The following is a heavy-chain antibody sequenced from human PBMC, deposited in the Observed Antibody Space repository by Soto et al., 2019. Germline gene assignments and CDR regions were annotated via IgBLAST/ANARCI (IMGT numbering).Heavy chain of an antibody. CDR3: AQQLGWGRFDS. CDR1: GFAFSDSW. D-gene: IGHD6-19*01. CDR2: MNSDGSKI. Sequence: GGSLRLSCVASGFAFSDSWMTWLRQIPGQGLQWVANMNSDGSKINYVDSVRGRFTISRDNARNSVFLEMNSLRVEDTAVYFCAQQLGWGRFDSWGRGTLVTVSS. V-gene: IGHV3-7*05. J-gene: IGHJ5*01.